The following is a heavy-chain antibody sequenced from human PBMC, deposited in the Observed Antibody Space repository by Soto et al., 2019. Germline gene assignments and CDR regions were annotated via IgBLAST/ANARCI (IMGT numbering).Heavy chain of an antibody. J-gene: IGHJ5*02. Sequence: SQTLSLTCVISVDSVSSNSAAWNWIRQSPSRGLEWLGRTYYRSKWYNDYAVSVKSRITINPDTSKNQFSLQLNSVTPEDTAVYYCARDGLYSSGWYGWFDPWGQGTLVTVSS. CDR1: VDSVSSNSAA. CDR3: ARDGLYSSGWYGWFDP. D-gene: IGHD6-19*01. CDR2: TYYRSKWYN. V-gene: IGHV6-1*01.